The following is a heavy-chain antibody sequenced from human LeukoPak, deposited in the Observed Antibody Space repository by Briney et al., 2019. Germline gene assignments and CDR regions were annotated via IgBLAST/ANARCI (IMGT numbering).Heavy chain of an antibody. V-gene: IGHV3-53*05. CDR3: AKDFGGVSRGWLLGLVDY. CDR1: GFTVSSNY. J-gene: IGHJ4*02. CDR2: IYSGGST. D-gene: IGHD3-22*01. Sequence: GGSLRLSCAASGFTVSSNYMSWVRQAPGKGLEWVSVIYSGGSTYYADSVKGRFTISRDNSKNTLYLQMNSLRAEDTAVYYCAKDFGGVSRGWLLGLVDYWGQGTLVTVSS.